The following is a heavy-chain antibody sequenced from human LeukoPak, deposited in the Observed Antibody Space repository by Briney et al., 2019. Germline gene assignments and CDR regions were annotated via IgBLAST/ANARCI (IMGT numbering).Heavy chain of an antibody. CDR3: ARDPSDSSSWIKGYFQH. V-gene: IGHV1-69*04. J-gene: IGHJ1*01. D-gene: IGHD6-13*01. Sequence: SVKVSCKASGGTFSSYTISWVRQAPGQGLEWMGRIIPILGIANYAQKFPGRVTITADKSTSTAYMELSSLRSEDTAVYYCARDPSDSSSWIKGYFQHWGQGTLVTVSS. CDR2: IIPILGIA. CDR1: GGTFSSYT.